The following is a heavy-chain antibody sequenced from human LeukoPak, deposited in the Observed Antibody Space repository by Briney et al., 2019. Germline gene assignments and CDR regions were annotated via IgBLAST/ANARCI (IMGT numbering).Heavy chain of an antibody. CDR3: VSSSPRYCTGGTCYSSRGFDY. CDR2: IYYRGTT. CDR1: GGSISSYY. J-gene: IGHJ4*02. D-gene: IGHD2-15*01. Sequence: RPSETLSLTCTVSGGSISSYYWSWIRQSPGKGLEWIAYIYYRGTTNYNPSLKSRVTISADTSKTQFSLILSSVTAADTAVYYCVSSSPRYCTGGTCYSSRGFDYWGQGALVTVSS. V-gene: IGHV4-59*01.